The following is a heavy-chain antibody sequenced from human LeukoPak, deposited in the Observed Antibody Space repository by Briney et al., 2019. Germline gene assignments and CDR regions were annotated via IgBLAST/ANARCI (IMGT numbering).Heavy chain of an antibody. CDR1: GFTFSSYS. CDR3: ARVGYYDYVWGSYRSPKYYFDY. V-gene: IGHV3-48*01. Sequence: GGSLRLSCAASGFTFSSYSMNWVRQAPGKGLEWVSYISSSSSTIYYADSVKGRFTISRDNAKNTLYLQMNSLRAEDTAVYYCARVGYYDYVWGSYRSPKYYFDYWGQGTLVTVSS. D-gene: IGHD3-16*02. J-gene: IGHJ4*02. CDR2: ISSSSSTI.